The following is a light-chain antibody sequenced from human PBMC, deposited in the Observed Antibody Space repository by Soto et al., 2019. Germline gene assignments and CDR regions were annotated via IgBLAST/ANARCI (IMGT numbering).Light chain of an antibody. Sequence: EIVLTQSPGTLSLSPVEVATLSFMASESVSSSYLAWYQQKPGQTPRLLVYGASNRATGIPDRFSGSGSGTDFTLTISSLEPEDFAVYYCKQRSNTFGQGTRLEIK. CDR3: KQRSNT. V-gene: IGKV3D-20*02. CDR1: ESVSSSY. J-gene: IGKJ5*01. CDR2: GAS.